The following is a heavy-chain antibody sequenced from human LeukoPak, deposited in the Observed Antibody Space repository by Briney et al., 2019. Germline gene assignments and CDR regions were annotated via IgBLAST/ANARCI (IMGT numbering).Heavy chain of an antibody. V-gene: IGHV7-4-1*02. CDR1: GYTFPGYG. J-gene: IGHJ5*01. D-gene: IGHD3-16*02. CDR2: INTNTGNP. CDR3: ARAYQPLGGLSFPDS. Sequence: GASVKVSCKASGYTFPGYGISWVRQAPGQGLEWMGWINTNTGNPTYAQGFTGRFVFSLDTSVSTAYLQISSLRAEDTAVYYCARAYQPLGGLSFPDSWGQGTLVTVSS.